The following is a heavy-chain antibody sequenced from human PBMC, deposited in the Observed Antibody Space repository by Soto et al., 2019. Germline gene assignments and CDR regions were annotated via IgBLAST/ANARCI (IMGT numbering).Heavy chain of an antibody. CDR3: ARDXNDSSAYYHHYYYGMDV. CDR2: INAGNGNT. J-gene: IGHJ6*02. V-gene: IGHV1-3*01. CDR1: GYTFTSYG. Sequence: ASVEVSCKASGYTFTSYGIHWVRQAPGQRLEWTGWINAGNGNTKYSEKFQGRVTITRDTSASTAYLELSSLRSEDTAVYYCARDXNDSSAYYHHYYYGMDVWGQGTTVTVSS. D-gene: IGHD3-22*01.